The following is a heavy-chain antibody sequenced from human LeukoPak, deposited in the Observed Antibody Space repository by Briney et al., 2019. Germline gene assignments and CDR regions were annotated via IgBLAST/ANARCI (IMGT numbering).Heavy chain of an antibody. CDR1: GGTFSSYA. V-gene: IGHV1-69*13. D-gene: IGHD3-22*01. J-gene: IGHJ4*02. Sequence: ASVKVSCKASGGTFSSYAISWVRQAPGQGLEWMGGIILIFGTANYAQKFQGRVTITADESTSTAYMELSSLRSEDTAVYYCARWGGGYYDSSGYYGDWGQGTLVTVSS. CDR2: IILIFGTA. CDR3: ARWGGGYYDSSGYYGD.